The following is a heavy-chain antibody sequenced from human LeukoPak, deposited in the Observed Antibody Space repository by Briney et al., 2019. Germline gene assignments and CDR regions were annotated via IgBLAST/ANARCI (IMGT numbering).Heavy chain of an antibody. Sequence: PSETLSLTCTVSGGSISSSSYYWGWIRQPPGKGLEWIGSIYYSGSTYYNPSLKSRVTISVDTSKNQFSLKLSSVTAADTAVYYCARSGKRVLWFGERNWFDPWGQGTLVTVSS. CDR2: IYYSGST. CDR1: GGSISSSSYY. CDR3: ARSGKRVLWFGERNWFDP. J-gene: IGHJ5*02. V-gene: IGHV4-39*01. D-gene: IGHD3-10*01.